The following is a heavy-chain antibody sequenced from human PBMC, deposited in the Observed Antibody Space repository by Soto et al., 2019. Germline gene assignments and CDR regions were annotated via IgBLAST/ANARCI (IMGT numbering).Heavy chain of an antibody. CDR3: ARGGVRTPGYCSSKSCYRYYGMDV. CDR1: GGSISSYY. D-gene: IGHD2-2*01. Sequence: PSETLSLTCTVSGGSISSYYWSWIRQPAGKGLEWIGRIYTSGSTNYNPSLKSRVTMSVDTSKNQFSLKLSSVTAADTAVYYCARGGVRTPGYCSSKSCYRYYGMDVWGQGTTVTVSS. CDR2: IYTSGST. J-gene: IGHJ6*02. V-gene: IGHV4-4*07.